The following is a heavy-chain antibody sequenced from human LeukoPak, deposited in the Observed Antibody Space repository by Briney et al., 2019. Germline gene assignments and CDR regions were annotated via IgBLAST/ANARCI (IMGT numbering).Heavy chain of an antibody. V-gene: IGHV4-39*01. CDR3: ARLGYYYGSGSHMSGGWFDP. J-gene: IGHJ5*02. CDR1: GGSISSSSYY. Sequence: PSETLSLTCTVSGGSISSSSYYWGWIRQPPGKGLEWIGSIYYSGSTYYNPSLKSRVTISVDTSKNQFSLKLSSVTAADTAVYYCARLGYYYGSGSHMSGGWFDPWGQGTLVTVSS. D-gene: IGHD3-10*01. CDR2: IYYSGST.